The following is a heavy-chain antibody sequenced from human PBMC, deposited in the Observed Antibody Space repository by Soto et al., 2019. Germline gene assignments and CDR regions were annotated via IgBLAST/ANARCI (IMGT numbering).Heavy chain of an antibody. CDR2: IYYTGAA. J-gene: IGHJ4*02. V-gene: IGHV4-31*03. D-gene: IGHD2-21*01. CDR1: GGSIDTGGFY. CDR3: ASGTFNDISFDS. Sequence: QVQLQESGPGLVKPSQTLTLTCSVSGGSIDTGGFYWSWARQLPGTGLQWIGYIYYTGAAYYNPALKSRVVISLDTTAKQFSLSLTSLTAADTAVYYCASGTFNDISFDSWGQGRLVTVSS.